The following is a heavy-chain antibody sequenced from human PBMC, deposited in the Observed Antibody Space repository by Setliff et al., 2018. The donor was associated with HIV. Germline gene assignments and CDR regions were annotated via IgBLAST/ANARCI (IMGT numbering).Heavy chain of an antibody. CDR3: ARHVGYSSSSLDY. CDR2: VYTSGSA. D-gene: IGHD6-6*01. J-gene: IGHJ4*02. V-gene: IGHV4-61*09. CDR1: GGSISSGGHY. Sequence: PSETLSLTCTVSGGSISSGGHYWNWIRQPAGRGLEWIGHVYTSGSASYNPPLKSRVTISIDTSKNQFSLQLSSVTAADTAVYYCARHVGYSSSSLDYWGQGTLVTVP.